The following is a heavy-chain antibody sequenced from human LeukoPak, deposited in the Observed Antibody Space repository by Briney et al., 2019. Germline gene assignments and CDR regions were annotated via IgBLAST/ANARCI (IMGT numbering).Heavy chain of an antibody. J-gene: IGHJ4*02. CDR2: ISGSGGST. D-gene: IGHD2-15*01. V-gene: IGHV3-23*01. CDR1: GFTFSSYA. CDR3: AKDPYEIVVVAYIDY. Sequence: GGSLRLSCAASGFTFSSYAMSWVPQAPGKGLEWVSAISGSGGSTYYADSVKGRFTISRDNSKNTLYLQMNSLRAEDTAVYYCAKDPYEIVVVAYIDYWGQGTLVTVSS.